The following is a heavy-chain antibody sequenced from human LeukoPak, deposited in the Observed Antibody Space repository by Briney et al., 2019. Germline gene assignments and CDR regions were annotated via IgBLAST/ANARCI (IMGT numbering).Heavy chain of an antibody. J-gene: IGHJ4*02. V-gene: IGHV4-59*01. CDR2: IYFSGST. CDR3: ARAGYSSGYVGGFDY. CDR1: GGSINSYY. Sequence: SETLSLTCTVSGGSINSYYWNWIRQSPGKGLEWIGHIYFSGSTNYNPSLKSRVIISVDMSKNRFSLRLSSVTAADTAVYYCARAGYSSGYVGGFDYWGRGALVTVSS. D-gene: IGHD5-18*01.